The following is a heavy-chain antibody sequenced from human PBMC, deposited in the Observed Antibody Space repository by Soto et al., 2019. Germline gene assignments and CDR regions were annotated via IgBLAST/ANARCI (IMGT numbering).Heavy chain of an antibody. D-gene: IGHD3-9*01. CDR1: GFPFSNSY. CDR2: ISGSGSSM. CDR3: TRAKEMATILDY. V-gene: IGHV3-11*01. Sequence: QVQLVESGGGLVKPGGSLRLSCAASGFPFSNSYMSWIRQAPGKRLEWVSHISGSGSSMYSDSVKGRFTISRDNAKNSLYLQMNSLTAEDTAIYYCTRAKEMATILDYWGQGALVTVSS. J-gene: IGHJ4*02.